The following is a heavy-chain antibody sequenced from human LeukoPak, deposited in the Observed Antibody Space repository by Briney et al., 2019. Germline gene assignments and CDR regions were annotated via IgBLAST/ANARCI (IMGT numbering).Heavy chain of an antibody. CDR2: ISYDGSNK. D-gene: IGHD4-17*01. Sequence: GGSLRLSCAASGFTFSSYAMHWVRQAPGKGLEWVAVISYDGSNKYYADSVKGRFTISRDNSKNTLYLQMNSLRAEDTAVYYCARDLLDYGDYESAFDIWGQGTMVTVSS. J-gene: IGHJ3*02. CDR1: GFTFSSYA. V-gene: IGHV3-30-3*01. CDR3: ARDLLDYGDYESAFDI.